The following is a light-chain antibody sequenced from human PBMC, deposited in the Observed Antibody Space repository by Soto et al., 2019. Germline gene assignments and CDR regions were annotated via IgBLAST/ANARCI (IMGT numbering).Light chain of an antibody. CDR2: KAS. CDR3: QQYNSYPYT. J-gene: IGKJ2*01. Sequence: DIQMTQSPSTLSASVGDRVTITCRASQSIRNWLAWYQQKPGTAPTLLIYKASSLEGGVPSRFSGSGSGTEFTLTSSILQPDVFASYYCQQYNSYPYTFGQGTKLEIK. V-gene: IGKV1-5*03. CDR1: QSIRNW.